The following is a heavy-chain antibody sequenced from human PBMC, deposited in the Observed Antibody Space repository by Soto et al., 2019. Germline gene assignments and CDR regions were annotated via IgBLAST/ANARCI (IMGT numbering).Heavy chain of an antibody. Sequence: QVQLVQSGAEVKKPGSSVRVSCKASGGTLNNYAINWVRQAPGQGLEWMGGNLPVSAPPDYAQKFQGRVSITADHSTSTVYMELSRLKSDDTAVYFCATDSNYDVSNSFWGQGTLVTVSS. D-gene: IGHD3-3*01. CDR1: GGTLNNYA. J-gene: IGHJ4*02. V-gene: IGHV1-69*01. CDR3: ATDSNYDVSNSF. CDR2: NLPVSAPP.